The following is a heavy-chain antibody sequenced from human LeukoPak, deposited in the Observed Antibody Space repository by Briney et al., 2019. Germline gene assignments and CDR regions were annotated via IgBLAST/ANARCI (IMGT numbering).Heavy chain of an antibody. CDR2: MSNTGIT. CDR1: GGSISSYF. J-gene: IGHJ4*02. CDR3: AKASVATAVLFDS. V-gene: IGHV4-59*01. D-gene: IGHD5-12*01. Sequence: PSETLSLTCTVSGGSISSYFWNWIRQPPGQGLEWIGYMSNTGITKYNPSLKSRVTISADTSKNQFSPNLKSVTAADTAVYYCAKASVATAVLFDSRGQGTLVAVSS.